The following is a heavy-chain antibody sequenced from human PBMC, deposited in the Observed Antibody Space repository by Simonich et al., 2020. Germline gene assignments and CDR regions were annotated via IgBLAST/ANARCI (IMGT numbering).Heavy chain of an antibody. CDR2: INPHRGGT. Sequence: QVQLVQSGAEVKKPGASVKVSCKASGYTFTGYYMHWVRQAPGQGLEWMGGINPHRGGTNIAQKVQGGVTMTRDTSISTAYMERSRLRSDDTAVYYCARVSGGTAMVTSTFDIWGQGTMVTVSS. CDR3: ARVSGGTAMVTSTFDI. J-gene: IGHJ3*02. D-gene: IGHD5-18*01. V-gene: IGHV1-2*02. CDR1: GYTFTGYY.